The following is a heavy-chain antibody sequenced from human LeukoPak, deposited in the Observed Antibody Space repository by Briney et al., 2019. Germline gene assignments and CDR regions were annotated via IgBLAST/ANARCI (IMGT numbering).Heavy chain of an antibody. CDR1: GAPISSNS. CDR2: IYYGGNT. V-gene: IGHV4-59*01. Sequence: SETLSLTCTVSGAPISSNSWSWIRQPPGKGLEWIGYIYYGGNTNYNPSLQSRVTISVDTSKNQFSLQLKSVTAADTALYYCARDFQGITTFGVAPPGGFDPWGQGTLVIVSS. CDR3: ARDFQGITTFGVAPPGGFDP. D-gene: IGHD3-3*01. J-gene: IGHJ5*02.